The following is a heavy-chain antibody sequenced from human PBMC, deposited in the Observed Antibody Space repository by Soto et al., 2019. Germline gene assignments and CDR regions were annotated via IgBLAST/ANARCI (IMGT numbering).Heavy chain of an antibody. V-gene: IGHV4-4*07. Sequence: QVQLQESGPGLVKPSETLSLTCTVSNGSFSSNFWAWIRQPAGKGLEWIGRIYTGSPNYNPSLRSRVTMSVDTSKNQFSLSLNSVTAADTAVYYCATDDVGGRIYWGQGILVTVSS. CDR3: ATDDVGGRIY. CDR2: IYTGSP. J-gene: IGHJ4*02. CDR1: NGSFSSNF. D-gene: IGHD1-1*01.